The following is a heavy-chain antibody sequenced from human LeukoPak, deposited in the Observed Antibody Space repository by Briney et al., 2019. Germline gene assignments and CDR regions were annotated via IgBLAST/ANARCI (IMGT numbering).Heavy chain of an antibody. J-gene: IGHJ6*03. V-gene: IGHV3-49*04. CDR3: TRDLPSRITIFGVVITDYYYYYMDV. D-gene: IGHD3-3*01. CDR1: GFTFGDYA. Sequence: GGSLRLSCTASGFTFGDYAMSWVRQAPGKGLEWVGFIRSKAYGGTTEYAASVKVRFTISRDDSKSIAYLQMNSLKTEDTAVYYCTRDLPSRITIFGVVITDYYYYYMDVWGKGTTVTVSS. CDR2: IRSKAYGGTT.